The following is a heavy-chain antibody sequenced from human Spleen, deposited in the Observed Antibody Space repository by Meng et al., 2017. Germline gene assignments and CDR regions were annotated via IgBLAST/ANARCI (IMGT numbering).Heavy chain of an antibody. CDR3: ARDEDISAAGKLFGDY. CDR1: GYTFPDYS. Sequence: QVQLVESGAEVKKPGASVKVSCKASGYTFPDYSLRWGRRAHGQGLEWMGRINPKSGDTHYAQKLQGRVTMTGDTSISTAYMELSGLRSDDTAMYYCARDEDISAAGKLFGDYWGQGTLVTVSS. D-gene: IGHD6-13*01. J-gene: IGHJ4*02. V-gene: IGHV1-2*06. CDR2: INPKSGDT.